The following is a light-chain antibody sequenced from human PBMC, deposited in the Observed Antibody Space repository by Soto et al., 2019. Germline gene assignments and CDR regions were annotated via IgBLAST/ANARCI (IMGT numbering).Light chain of an antibody. V-gene: IGKV3-20*01. CDR2: GAS. CDR3: QQYNSNPLT. Sequence: EIVLTQSPVTLSLSPGERATLSCRASQSVSSSYLAWYQQKPGQAPRLLIYGASSRATGIPDRFSGSGSGTDFTLTISRLEPEDFATYYCQQYNSNPLTFGGGTKVEIK. CDR1: QSVSSSY. J-gene: IGKJ4*01.